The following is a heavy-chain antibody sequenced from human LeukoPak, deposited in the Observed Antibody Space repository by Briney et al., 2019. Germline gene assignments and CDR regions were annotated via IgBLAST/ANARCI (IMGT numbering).Heavy chain of an antibody. CDR3: ARDSSYYDSSGRSYYYYGMDV. CDR1: GFTFSSYW. CDR2: IKQDGSGK. J-gene: IGHJ6*02. Sequence: GGSLRLSCAASGFTFSSYWMSWVRQAPGKGLEWVANIKQDGSGKYYVDSVKGRFTISRDNAKNSLYLQMNSLRAEDTAVYYCARDSSYYDSSGRSYYYYGMDVWGQGTTVTVSS. D-gene: IGHD3-22*01. V-gene: IGHV3-7*01.